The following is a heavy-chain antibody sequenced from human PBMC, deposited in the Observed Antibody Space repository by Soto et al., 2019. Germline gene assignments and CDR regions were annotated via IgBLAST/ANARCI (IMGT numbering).Heavy chain of an antibody. D-gene: IGHD3-3*01. Sequence: GSLRLSCAASGFSFGSYALSWVRQAPGKGLEWVSTISGSDGKTFYADSVKGRFSISRDTSQSTLYLQMNSLRADDTAMYYCARWSYLDYWGQGTRVTVSS. CDR1: GFSFGSYA. CDR3: ARWSYLDY. J-gene: IGHJ4*02. CDR2: ISGSDGKT. V-gene: IGHV3-23*01.